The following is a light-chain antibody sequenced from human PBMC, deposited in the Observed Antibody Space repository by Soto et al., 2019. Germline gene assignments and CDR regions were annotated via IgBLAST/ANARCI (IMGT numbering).Light chain of an antibody. CDR2: LGS. J-gene: IGKJ5*01. Sequence: DTVMTQSPLSLPVTPGEPASISCGSSQSLLHSNGYNYLDWYLQKPGQSPQLLIYLGSNRASGVPDRFSGSGSGTDFTLKISRVEAEDVGVYYCMQALQTPTSVQGTRLEIK. CDR1: QSLLHSNGYNY. V-gene: IGKV2-28*01. CDR3: MQALQTPT.